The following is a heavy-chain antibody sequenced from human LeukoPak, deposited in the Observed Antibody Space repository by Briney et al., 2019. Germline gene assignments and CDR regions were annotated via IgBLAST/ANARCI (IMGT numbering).Heavy chain of an antibody. D-gene: IGHD5-12*01. V-gene: IGHV3-7*01. CDR1: GFTFSSYW. CDR3: AREGSGYDPDASDY. CDR2: IKQDGSEK. J-gene: IGHJ4*02. Sequence: PGGSLRLSCAASGFTFSSYWMSWVRQAPGKGLEWVANIKQDGSEKYYVDSVKGRFTISRDNAKNSLYLQMNSLRAEDTAVYYCAREGSGYDPDASDYWGQGTLVTVSS.